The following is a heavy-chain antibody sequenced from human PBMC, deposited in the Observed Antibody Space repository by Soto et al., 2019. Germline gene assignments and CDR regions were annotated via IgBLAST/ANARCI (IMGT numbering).Heavy chain of an antibody. D-gene: IGHD4-17*01. J-gene: IGHJ6*02. CDR3: ARGRKGLRDYGMDV. V-gene: IGHV4-34*01. CDR2: VNHSGST. Sequence: PSETLSLTCAVYSDSFRDYYWNWFRQPPGKGLEWIGEVNHSGSTNSNPSRKMRLTVSVDTSQNQFSLKLTSVTAADMAVYYCARGRKGLRDYGMDVWGQGTTVT. CDR1: SDSFRDYY.